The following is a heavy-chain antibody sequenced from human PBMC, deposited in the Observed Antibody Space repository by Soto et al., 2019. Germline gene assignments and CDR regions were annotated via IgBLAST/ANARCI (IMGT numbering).Heavy chain of an antibody. D-gene: IGHD3-10*01. CDR3: AREIDTTVRGIVISDGMDV. J-gene: IGHJ6*02. CDR1: GFIFSDYY. Sequence: LSCAASGFIFSDYYMSWIRQAPGKGLEWVSYISRSGAAIFYADSVKGRFTISRDNAKNSLYLQMNSLRAEDTAVYYCAREIDTTVRGIVISDGMDVWGQGTTVTVSS. V-gene: IGHV3-11*01. CDR2: ISRSGAAI.